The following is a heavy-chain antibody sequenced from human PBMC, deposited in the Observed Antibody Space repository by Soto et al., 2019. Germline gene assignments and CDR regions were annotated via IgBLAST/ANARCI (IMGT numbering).Heavy chain of an antibody. D-gene: IGHD6-19*01. CDR3: ARIVAGTGEYYFDY. CDR2: IYYSGST. J-gene: IGHJ4*02. Sequence: QLQLQESGPGLVKPSETLSLTCTVSGGSISSSSYYWGWIRQPPGKGLEWIGSIYYSGSTYYNPSLKSRVTISVDTSKNQFSLKLSSVTAADTAVYYCARIVAGTGEYYFDYWGQGTLVTVSS. CDR1: GGSISSSSYY. V-gene: IGHV4-39*01.